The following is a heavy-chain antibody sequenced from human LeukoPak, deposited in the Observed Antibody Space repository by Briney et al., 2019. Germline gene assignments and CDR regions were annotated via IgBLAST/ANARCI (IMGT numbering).Heavy chain of an antibody. CDR3: ARGYNWLPDY. V-gene: IGHV3-48*03. CDR1: GFIFSRYE. J-gene: IGHJ4*02. Sequence: PGGSLRLSCAASGFIFSRYEMNWVRQAPGKGLEWLSYINSRGNTKYYADSVKGRFTTSRDNAKNALYLQMNSLRAEDTAIYFCARGYNWLPDYWGQGTLVTVSS. CDR2: INSRGNTK. D-gene: IGHD5-24*01.